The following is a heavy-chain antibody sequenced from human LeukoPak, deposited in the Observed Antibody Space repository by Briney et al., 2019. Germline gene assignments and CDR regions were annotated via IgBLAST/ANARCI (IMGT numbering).Heavy chain of an antibody. D-gene: IGHD3-10*01. CDR1: GYTFTSYG. CDR2: ISAYNGNT. Sequence: ASVKVSRKASGYTFTSYGISWVRQAPGQGLEWMGWISAYNGNTNYAQKLQGRVTMTTDTSTSTAYMELRSLRSDDTAVYYCARGPAGGYYGSGSYFDYWGQGTLVTVSS. J-gene: IGHJ4*02. CDR3: ARGPAGGYYGSGSYFDY. V-gene: IGHV1-18*04.